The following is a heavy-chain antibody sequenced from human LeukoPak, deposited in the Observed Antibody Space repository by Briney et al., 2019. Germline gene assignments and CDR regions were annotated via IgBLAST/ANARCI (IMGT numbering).Heavy chain of an antibody. V-gene: IGHV5-51*01. CDR1: GYRFTNYC. CDR2: IYPDDSDS. CDR3: ARQNWASGDY. Sequence: GESLKISCQGSGYRFTNYCIAWVRQVPGKGLEWMGIIYPDDSDSRYSPSFRGQVTMSVDKSISTAYLQWSSLKTSDTAIYYCARQNWASGDYWGQGTLVTVSS. D-gene: IGHD7-27*01. J-gene: IGHJ4*02.